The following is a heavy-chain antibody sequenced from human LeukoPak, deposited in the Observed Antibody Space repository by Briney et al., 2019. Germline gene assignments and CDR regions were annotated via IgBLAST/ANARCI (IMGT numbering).Heavy chain of an antibody. Sequence: GGSLRLSCAASGFTFSSYAMRWVRQAPGKGLEWVSAICGSGGSTYYADSVKGRFTISRDNSKNTLYLQMNSLRAEDTAVYYCAKDRGGSSGWYYFDYWGQGTLVTVSS. CDR2: ICGSGGST. CDR3: AKDRGGSSGWYYFDY. V-gene: IGHV3-23*01. D-gene: IGHD6-19*01. J-gene: IGHJ4*02. CDR1: GFTFSSYA.